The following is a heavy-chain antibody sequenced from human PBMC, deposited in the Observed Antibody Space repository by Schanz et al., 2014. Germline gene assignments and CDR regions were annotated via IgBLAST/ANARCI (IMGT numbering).Heavy chain of an antibody. CDR2: ISYDGSNK. D-gene: IGHD3-22*01. Sequence: QVQLVESGGGVVQPGRSLRLSCATSGFTFSSYGMHWVRQAPGKGLEWVAVISYDGSNKNYADSVKGRFTISRDNSKNTLYLQMSSLRAEDTAVYYCAKVWGSDYFYPFDYWGQGTLVTVSS. CDR1: GFTFSSYG. J-gene: IGHJ4*02. V-gene: IGHV3-30*19. CDR3: AKVWGSDYFYPFDY.